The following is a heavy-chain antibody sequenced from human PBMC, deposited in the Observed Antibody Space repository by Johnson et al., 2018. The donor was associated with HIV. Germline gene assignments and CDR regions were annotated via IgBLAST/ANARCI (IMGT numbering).Heavy chain of an antibody. CDR2: TPGGDGGT. Sequence: VQLVESGGGVVQPGGSLRVSCAASGFKYAASGLAFSNYAVKWVSHTPGGDGGTSFADSVRGRFTISRDNSKNTLYLQMNSLRAEDTAVYYCARVIRLGAVRLRHAFDIWGQGTMVTVSS. CDR1: GFKYAAS. J-gene: IGHJ3*02. V-gene: IGHV3-23*04. D-gene: IGHD4-17*01. CDR3: ARVIRLGAVRLRHAFDI.